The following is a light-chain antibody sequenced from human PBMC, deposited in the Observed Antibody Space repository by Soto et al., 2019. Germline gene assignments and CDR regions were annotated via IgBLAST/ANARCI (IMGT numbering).Light chain of an antibody. CDR3: SSYTISTLV. J-gene: IGLJ1*01. CDR2: DVT. CDR1: SSDVGGYNY. V-gene: IGLV2-14*01. Sequence: QSALTQPASVSGSPGQSITISCTGTSSDVGGYNYVSWYQQHPGKAPKLMIYDVTNRPPGVSNRFSGSKSGNTASLTISGLQAEDEADYYCSSYTISTLVFATGTKVTVL.